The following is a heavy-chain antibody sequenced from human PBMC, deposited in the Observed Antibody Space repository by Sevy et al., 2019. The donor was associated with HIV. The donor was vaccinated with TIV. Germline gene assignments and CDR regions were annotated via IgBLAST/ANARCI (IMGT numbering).Heavy chain of an antibody. CDR2: IKQDGSVT. CDR3: VRAIAADGSF. Sequence: GGSLRLSCAASGFSLNSYWMSWVRQAPEKGLEWVANIKQDGSVTYYVDSVKGRFTNSRDNARNFLYLQMNSLRAEDTARYYCVRAIAADGSFWGQGTLVTVSS. V-gene: IGHV3-7*01. D-gene: IGHD6-13*01. J-gene: IGHJ4*02. CDR1: GFSLNSYW.